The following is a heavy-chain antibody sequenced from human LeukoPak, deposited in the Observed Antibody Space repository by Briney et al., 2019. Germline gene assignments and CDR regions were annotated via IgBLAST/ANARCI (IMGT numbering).Heavy chain of an antibody. D-gene: IGHD2-15*01. V-gene: IGHV3-9*01. Sequence: PGGSLRLSCAASGFTFDDYAMHWVRQAPGKGLEWVSGISWNSGSIGYADSVKGRFTISRDNAKNSLYLQMNSLRAEDTASYYCAKDARGLLPTYYFDYWGQGTLVTVSS. CDR2: ISWNSGSI. CDR3: AKDARGLLPTYYFDY. J-gene: IGHJ4*02. CDR1: GFTFDDYA.